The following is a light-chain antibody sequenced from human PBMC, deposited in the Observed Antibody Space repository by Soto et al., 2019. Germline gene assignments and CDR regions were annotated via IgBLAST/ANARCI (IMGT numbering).Light chain of an antibody. J-gene: IGLJ2*01. CDR3: QSYDSSYHGVV. CDR1: SGSIATYY. Sequence: NFMLTQPHSVSESPGKTVTISCTRSSGSIATYYVQWYQQRPGSAPTTVIYEDDQRPSGVPDRFSGSIDTSSNSASLTISGLKTEDEADYSCQSYDSSYHGVVFGGGTKVTVL. CDR2: EDD. V-gene: IGLV6-57*04.